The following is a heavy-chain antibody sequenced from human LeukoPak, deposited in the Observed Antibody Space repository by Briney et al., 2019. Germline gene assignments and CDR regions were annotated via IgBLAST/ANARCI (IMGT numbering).Heavy chain of an antibody. CDR3: ATYSSGNYYLDY. CDR2: IYYSGTT. CDR1: GGSISSYY. D-gene: IGHD3-10*01. J-gene: IGHJ4*02. Sequence: SETLSLACTVSGGSISSYYWSWIRQPPGKGLEWLGYIYYSGTTNYNPSLKSRVTLSVDTSKNQFSLRLSSVTAADTAVYYCATYSSGNYYLDYWGQGTLVIVSS. V-gene: IGHV4-59*01.